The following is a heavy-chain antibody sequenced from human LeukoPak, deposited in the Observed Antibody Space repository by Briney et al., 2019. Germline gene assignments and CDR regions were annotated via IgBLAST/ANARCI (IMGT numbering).Heavy chain of an antibody. CDR2: INHSGST. J-gene: IGHJ6*03. D-gene: IGHD3-10*01. Sequence: PSETLSLTCAVYGGSFSGYYWSWIRQPPGKGLEWIGEINHSGSTNYNPSLKSRVTISVDTSKNQFSLKLSSVTAADTAVYYCARNSGSYYNNYYYYYMDVWGKGTTVTISS. CDR3: ARNSGSYYNNYYYYYMDV. V-gene: IGHV4-34*01. CDR1: GGSFSGYY.